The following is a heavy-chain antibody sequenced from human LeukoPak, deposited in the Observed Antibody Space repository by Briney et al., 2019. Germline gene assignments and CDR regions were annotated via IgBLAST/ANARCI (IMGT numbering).Heavy chain of an antibody. CDR2: ISYDGSNK. J-gene: IGHJ4*02. V-gene: IGHV3-30*03. CDR3: ARVPSSSSILETELDY. Sequence: GGSLRLSCAASGFTFSSYSMNWVRQAPGKGLEWVAVISYDGSNKYYSDSVKGRFTISRDNSKNTLYLQMNILRGEDTAVYYCARVPSSSSILETELDYWGQGTLVTVSS. CDR1: GFTFSSYS. D-gene: IGHD2-2*01.